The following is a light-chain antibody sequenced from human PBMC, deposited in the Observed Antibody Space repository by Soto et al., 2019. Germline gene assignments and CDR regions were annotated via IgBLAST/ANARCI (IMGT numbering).Light chain of an antibody. J-gene: IGLJ2*01. CDR3: QTWGTDLRV. V-gene: IGLV4-69*01. Sequence: QLVLTQSPSASASLGASVKLTCTLSSGYSSFAIAWHQQQPQKGPRYLMKLNSDGSHNRGDGIPDRFSGSSSGAERYLTISSLQSDDEADYYCQTWGTDLRVFGGGTKLTVL. CDR1: SGYSSFA. CDR2: LNSDGSH.